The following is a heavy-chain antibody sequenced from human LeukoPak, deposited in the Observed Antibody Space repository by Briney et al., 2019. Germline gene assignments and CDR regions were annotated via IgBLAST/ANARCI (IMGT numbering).Heavy chain of an antibody. D-gene: IGHD1-26*01. J-gene: IGHJ4*02. V-gene: IGHV3-74*01. CDR1: GFTFSNSW. CDR2: INSDGSTR. CDR3: AAMAWG. Sequence: GGSLRLSCAASGFTFSNSWMHWVRQAPGKGLVWVSRINSDGSTRDYADSVRGRLTISRDNAKNTVYLQMNSLRAEDTAVYYCAAMAWGWGQGTLVTVSS.